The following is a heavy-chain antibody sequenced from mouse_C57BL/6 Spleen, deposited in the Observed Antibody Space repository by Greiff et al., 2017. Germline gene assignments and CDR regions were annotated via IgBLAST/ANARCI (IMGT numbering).Heavy chain of an antibody. D-gene: IGHD4-1*01. J-gene: IGHJ3*01. CDR1: GYTFTDYY. Sequence: EVQLQQSGPGLVKPGASVKISCKASGYTFTDYYMNWVKQSHGKSLEWIGDINPNNGGTSYNQKFKGKATLTVDKSSSTAYMELRSLTSEDSAVYYCARPGTGFAYWGQGTLVTVSA. CDR2: INPNNGGT. V-gene: IGHV1-26*01. CDR3: ARPGTGFAY.